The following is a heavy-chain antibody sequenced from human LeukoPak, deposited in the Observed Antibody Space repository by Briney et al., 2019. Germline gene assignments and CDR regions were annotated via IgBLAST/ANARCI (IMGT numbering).Heavy chain of an antibody. CDR3: AREIVGATMEYYYYYYMDV. CDR2: IYYSGST. Sequence: SETLSLTCTVSGGSISSSSYYWGWIRQPPGKGLEWIGSIYYSGSTYYNPSLKSRVTISVDTSKNQFSLKLSSVTAADTAVYYCAREIVGATMEYYYYYYMDVWGKGTTVTVSS. J-gene: IGHJ6*03. CDR1: GGSISSSSYY. D-gene: IGHD1-26*01. V-gene: IGHV4-39*07.